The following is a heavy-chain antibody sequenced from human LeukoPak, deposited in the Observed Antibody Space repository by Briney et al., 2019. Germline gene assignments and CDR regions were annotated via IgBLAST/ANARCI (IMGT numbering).Heavy chain of an antibody. Sequence: KSSETLSLTCTVSGGSISSYYWSWIRQPPGKGLEWIGYIYYSGSTNYNPSLKSRVTISVDTSKNQFSLKLSSVTAADTAVYYCARAPTRTYNWFDPWGQGTLVTVSS. J-gene: IGHJ5*02. CDR1: GGSISSYY. CDR2: IYYSGST. D-gene: IGHD1-26*01. V-gene: IGHV4-59*12. CDR3: ARAPTRTYNWFDP.